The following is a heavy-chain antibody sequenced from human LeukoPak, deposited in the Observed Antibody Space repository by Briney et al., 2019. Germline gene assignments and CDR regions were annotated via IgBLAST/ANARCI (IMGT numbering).Heavy chain of an antibody. V-gene: IGHV4-4*07. D-gene: IGHD3-9*01. J-gene: IGHJ4*02. CDR3: ARTYYDILTGYYYFDY. Sequence: SETLSLTCTVSGGSISSYYWSWIRQPAGKGLEWIGRIYTSGSTNYNPSLKSRVTMSVDTSKNQFSLKLSSVTAADTAVYYCARTYYDILTGYYYFDYWGQGTLVTVSP. CDR1: GGSISSYY. CDR2: IYTSGST.